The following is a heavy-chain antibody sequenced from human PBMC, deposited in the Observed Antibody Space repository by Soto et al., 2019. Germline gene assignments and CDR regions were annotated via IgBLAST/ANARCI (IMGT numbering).Heavy chain of an antibody. CDR1: GGSFSGYY. CDR3: ARGSVGCSSTSCYKGRYYGMDV. V-gene: IGHV4-34*01. Sequence: SETLSLTCAVYGGSFSGYYWSWIRQPPGKGLEWIGEINHSGSTNYNPSLKSRVTISVDTSKNQFSLKLSSVTAADTAVYYCARGSVGCSSTSCYKGRYYGMDVWGQGTLVTVSS. CDR2: INHSGST. D-gene: IGHD2-2*02. J-gene: IGHJ6*02.